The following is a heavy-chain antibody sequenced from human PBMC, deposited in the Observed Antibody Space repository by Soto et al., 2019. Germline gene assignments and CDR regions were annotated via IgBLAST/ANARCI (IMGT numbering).Heavy chain of an antibody. D-gene: IGHD4-17*01. CDR2: INASNGKK. J-gene: IGHJ6*02. CDR1: GYTFTSYA. Sequence: ASVKVSCKASGYTFTSYAMHWVRQAPGQRLEWMGWINASNGKKKYAQKFQGRVTITTDESASTAYMELSSLRSEDTAVYYCARKATVTTENYYYYYGMDVWGQGTTVTVSS. CDR3: ARKATVTTENYYYYYGMDV. V-gene: IGHV1-3*01.